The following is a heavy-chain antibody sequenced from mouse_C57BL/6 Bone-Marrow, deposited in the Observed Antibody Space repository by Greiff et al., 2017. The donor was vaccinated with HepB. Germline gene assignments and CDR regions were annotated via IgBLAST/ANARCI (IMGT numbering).Heavy chain of an antibody. D-gene: IGHD4-1*01. V-gene: IGHV1-15*01. CDR1: GYTFTDYE. CDR3: TRSGANWDYFDY. J-gene: IGHJ2*01. CDR2: IDPETGGT. Sequence: QVQLQQSGAELVRPGASVTLSCKASGYTFTDYEMHWVKQTPVHGLEWIGAIDPETGGTAYNQKFKGKAILTVDKSSSTAYMELRSLTSEDSAVYYCTRSGANWDYFDYWGQGTTLTVSS.